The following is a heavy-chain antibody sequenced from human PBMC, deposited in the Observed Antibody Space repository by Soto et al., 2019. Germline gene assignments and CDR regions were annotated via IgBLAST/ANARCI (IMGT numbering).Heavy chain of an antibody. J-gene: IGHJ4*02. CDR2: ISGSDDST. CDR3: AKRSSSSTFDY. CDR1: VFTFSSYA. V-gene: IGHV3-23*01. D-gene: IGHD6-6*01. Sequence: EVQLLEPGGGLVQPGESLRLSCAASVFTFSSYAMSCFRQAPGKVLEWVSVISGSDDSTYYADCVKGRFTSSRDNSKNTLYLRMDRLRSEDTAVYYCAKRSSSSTFDYWGQGTLVTVSS.